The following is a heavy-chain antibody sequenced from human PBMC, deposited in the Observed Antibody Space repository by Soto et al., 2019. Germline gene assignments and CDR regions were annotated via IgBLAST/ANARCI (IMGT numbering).Heavy chain of an antibody. V-gene: IGHV4-4*02. Sequence: QVQLQESGPGLVKPSGTLSLTCAVSGGSVTTSNWWSWVRQTPGKGLEWIGQIHHSGSTNYNPSLTSRVTISVDKSKNQFSLEMKSVTAADTAVYYCARGGYYFYMDVWGKGTTVTVSS. D-gene: IGHD1-26*01. CDR2: IHHSGST. CDR3: ARGGYYFYMDV. J-gene: IGHJ6*03. CDR1: GGSVTTSNW.